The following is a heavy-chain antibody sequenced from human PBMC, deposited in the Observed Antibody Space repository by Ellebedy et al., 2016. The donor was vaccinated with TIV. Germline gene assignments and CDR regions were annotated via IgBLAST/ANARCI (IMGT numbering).Heavy chain of an antibody. CDR1: GGSISSYY. V-gene: IGHV4-59*08. D-gene: IGHD4-17*01. CDR3: AADYGAYFDY. J-gene: IGHJ4*02. CDR2: IYYSGST. Sequence: MPSETLSLTCTVSGGSISSYYWSWIRQPPGKGLEWIGYIYYSGSTNYNPSLKSRVTISVDMSKNQFSLRLRSVTAADTAVYYCAADYGAYFDYWGQGTLVTVSS.